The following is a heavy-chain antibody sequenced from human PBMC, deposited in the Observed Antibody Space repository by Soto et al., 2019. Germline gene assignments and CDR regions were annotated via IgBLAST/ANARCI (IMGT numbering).Heavy chain of an antibody. D-gene: IGHD4-4*01. J-gene: IGHJ6*02. Sequence: ASVKVSCKASGYTFSVYHMHWVRQAPGQGLEWMGWIHPNSGGTNYAQRFEGRVTMTRDTSINTAYMELSRLTSDDTAVYYCAKELQRCMHVWGQGTTVTVSS. V-gene: IGHV1-2*02. CDR2: IHPNSGGT. CDR3: AKELQRCMHV. CDR1: GYTFSVYH.